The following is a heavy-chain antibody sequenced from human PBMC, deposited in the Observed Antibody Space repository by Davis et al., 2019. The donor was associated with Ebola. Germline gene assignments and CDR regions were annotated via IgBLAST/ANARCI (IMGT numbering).Heavy chain of an antibody. CDR2: INAGNGNT. CDR3: ARAGHDYGVHFDS. J-gene: IGHJ4*01. Sequence: ASVKVSCQASGYTFTSYAMHWVRQAPGQRLEWMGWINAGNGNTIYSPQFQGRVTMTRDTSISTVYMELTSLRHEDTAMYYCARAGHDYGVHFDSWGHGILVTVSS. D-gene: IGHD4-17*01. V-gene: IGHV1-3*01. CDR1: GYTFTSYA.